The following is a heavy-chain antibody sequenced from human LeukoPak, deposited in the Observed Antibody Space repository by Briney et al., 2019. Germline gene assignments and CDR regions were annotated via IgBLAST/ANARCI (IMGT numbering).Heavy chain of an antibody. CDR2: IIPILGIA. Sequence: SVKVSRKASGGTFSSYAISWVRQAPGQGLEWMGRIIPILGIANYAQKFQGRVTITADKSTSTAYMELSSLRSEDTAVYYCARVVGGSGSYYNTPADYWGQGTLVTVSS. D-gene: IGHD3-10*01. CDR3: ARVVGGSGSYYNTPADY. J-gene: IGHJ4*02. V-gene: IGHV1-69*04. CDR1: GGTFSSYA.